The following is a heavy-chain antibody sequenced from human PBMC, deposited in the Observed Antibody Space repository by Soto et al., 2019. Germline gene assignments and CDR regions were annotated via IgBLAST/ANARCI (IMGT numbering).Heavy chain of an antibody. CDR1: GYTFTSYY. Sequence: ASVKVSCKASGYTFTSYYMHWVRQAPGQGLEWMGIINPSGGSTSYAQKFQGRVTMTRGTSTSTVYMELSSLRSEDTAVYYCARDHSYGSGSYYKAGWFDPWGQGTLVTVSS. J-gene: IGHJ5*02. V-gene: IGHV1-46*01. CDR3: ARDHSYGSGSYYKAGWFDP. CDR2: INPSGGST. D-gene: IGHD3-10*01.